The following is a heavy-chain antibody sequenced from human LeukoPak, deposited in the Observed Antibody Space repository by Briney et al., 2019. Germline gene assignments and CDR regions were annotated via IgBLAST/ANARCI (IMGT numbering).Heavy chain of an antibody. V-gene: IGHV4-4*07. CDR2: IYTSGST. CDR1: GGSISSYY. Sequence: SETLSLTCTVSGGSISSYYWSWIRQPAGEGLEWIGRIYTSGSTYYNPSLKSRVTMSVDTSKNQFSLKLSSVTAADTAVYYCARWIQLWLHAFDIWGQGTMVTVSS. CDR3: ARWIQLWLHAFDI. J-gene: IGHJ3*02. D-gene: IGHD5-18*01.